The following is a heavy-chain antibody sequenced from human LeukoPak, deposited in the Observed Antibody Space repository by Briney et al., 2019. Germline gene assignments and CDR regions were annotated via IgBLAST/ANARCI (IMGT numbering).Heavy chain of an antibody. V-gene: IGHV1-69*13. CDR3: ARAFYDSSGYYPYYFDY. CDR2: IIPIFGTA. J-gene: IGHJ4*02. CDR1: GGTFSSYA. D-gene: IGHD3-22*01. Sequence: SVKVSCKASGGTFSSYAISWVRQAPGQGLEWMGGIIPIFGTANYAQKFQGRATITADESTSTAYMELSSLRSEDTAVYYCARAFYDSSGYYPYYFDYWGQGTLVTVSS.